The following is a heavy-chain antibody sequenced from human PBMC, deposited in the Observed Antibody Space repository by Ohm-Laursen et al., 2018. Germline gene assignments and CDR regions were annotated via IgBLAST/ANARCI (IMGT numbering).Heavy chain of an antibody. CDR2: INHSGST. CDR1: GGSFSGYY. J-gene: IGHJ4*02. CDR3: ARLSVAAAGPDY. V-gene: IGHV4-34*01. Sequence: SDTLSLTCAVYGGSFSGYYWSWIRQPPGKGLEWIGKINHSGSTNYNPSLKSRVTISVDTSKNQFSLKLSSVTAADTAVYYCARLSVAAAGPDYWGQGTLVTVSS. D-gene: IGHD6-13*01.